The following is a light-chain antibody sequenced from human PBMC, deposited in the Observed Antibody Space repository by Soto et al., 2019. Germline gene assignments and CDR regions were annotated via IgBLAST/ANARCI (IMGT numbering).Light chain of an antibody. CDR1: QSISSTY. CDR3: QHYGSSTWT. J-gene: IGKJ1*01. V-gene: IGKV3-20*01. Sequence: EIVLTQSPGTLSLSPGEGATLSCRASQSISSTYLAWYQQKPGQAPRLLIYGASSRATGIPDRFSGSGSGTDFTLTISRLEPEDFAVYYCQHYGSSTWTVGQGTKVEIK. CDR2: GAS.